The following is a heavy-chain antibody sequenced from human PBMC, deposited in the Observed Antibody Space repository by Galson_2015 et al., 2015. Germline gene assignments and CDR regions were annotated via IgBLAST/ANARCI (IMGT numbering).Heavy chain of an antibody. CDR1: GYTFANYW. V-gene: IGHV5-51*01. J-gene: IGHJ6*02. Sequence: QSGAEVKKPGESLRISCKGSGYTFANYWIGWVRQMPGKGLEYMGIIYPRDSDVKYSPSFQGQVTISADKSISTAFLQWNSLKASDTAMYYCTRSVVNNYYYCYGLDVWGQGTTVTVSS. CDR2: IYPRDSDV. CDR3: TRSVVNNYYYCYGLDV. D-gene: IGHD6-6*01.